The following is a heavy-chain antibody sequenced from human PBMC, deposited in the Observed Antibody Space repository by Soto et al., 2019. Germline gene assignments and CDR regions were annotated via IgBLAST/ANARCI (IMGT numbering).Heavy chain of an antibody. CDR1: GGSISSSGYF. Sequence: QEQLQESGPRLVKPSETLSLTCTVSGGSISSSGYFWGWIRQPPGKVLEWMGSISHTGATYYNPSLKSRVTISADTSRNQFSLNLSSVTATDTAVYYCARSAGNSWPRVWFDPWGQGTLVTVSS. J-gene: IGHJ5*02. D-gene: IGHD6-13*01. V-gene: IGHV4-39*01. CDR2: ISHTGAT. CDR3: ARSAGNSWPRVWFDP.